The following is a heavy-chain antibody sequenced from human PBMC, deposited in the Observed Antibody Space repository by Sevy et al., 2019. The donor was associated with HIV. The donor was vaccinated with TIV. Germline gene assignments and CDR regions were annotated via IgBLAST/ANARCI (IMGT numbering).Heavy chain of an antibody. CDR1: GFTFSSYA. V-gene: IGHV3-23*01. Sequence: GGSLRLSCAASGFTFSSYAMSWVRQAPGKGLEWVSAISGSGGSTYYADSVKGRFTISRDNSKNTLYLQRNSLRAEDTAVYYCAKDPIKTHGDPNYYYYDMDVWGKGTTVTVSS. CDR2: ISGSGGST. CDR3: AKDPIKTHGDPNYYYYDMDV. D-gene: IGHD4-17*01. J-gene: IGHJ6*03.